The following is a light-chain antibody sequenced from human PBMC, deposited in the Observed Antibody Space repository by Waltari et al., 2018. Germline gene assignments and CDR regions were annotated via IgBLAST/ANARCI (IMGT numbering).Light chain of an antibody. CDR2: EVT. CDR3: SSYAGNNNYV. J-gene: IGLJ1*01. V-gene: IGLV2-8*01. CDR1: SSDVGDS. Sequence: QSALTQPTSASGSPGQSVTISCPATSSDVGDSVSWYQQHPGKAPKLMIYEVTKRPSGVSDRFSGSKSGNTAALTVSGLQAEDEADYYCSSYAGNNNYVFGTGTKVTVL.